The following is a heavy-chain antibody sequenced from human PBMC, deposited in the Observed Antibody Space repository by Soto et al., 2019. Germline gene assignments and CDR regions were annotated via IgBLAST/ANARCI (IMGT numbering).Heavy chain of an antibody. Sequence: PSETLSLTCAVSGGSISSGGYSWSWIRQPPGKGLEWIGYIYHSGSTYYNPSLKSRVTISVDRSKNQFSLKLSSVTAADTGVYYFATGGAWYIRRIWGQETLVSVSS. CDR1: GGSISSGGYS. CDR3: ATGGAWYIRRI. V-gene: IGHV4-30-2*01. J-gene: IGHJ4*02. CDR2: IYHSGST. D-gene: IGHD6-19*01.